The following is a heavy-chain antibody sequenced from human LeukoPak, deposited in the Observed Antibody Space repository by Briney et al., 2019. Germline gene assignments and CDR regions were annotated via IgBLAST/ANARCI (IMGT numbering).Heavy chain of an antibody. CDR3: ARAFLGSNFDY. CDR1: GFTFSSYR. Sequence: PGGSLRLSCAASGFTFSSYRMNWVRQAPGKGLEWVSSISSSSSYIYYADSVQGRFTISRDNAKNSLYLQMNSLRAEDTAVYYCARAFLGSNFDYWGQGTLVTVSS. J-gene: IGHJ4*02. D-gene: IGHD2-15*01. CDR2: ISSSSSYI. V-gene: IGHV3-21*01.